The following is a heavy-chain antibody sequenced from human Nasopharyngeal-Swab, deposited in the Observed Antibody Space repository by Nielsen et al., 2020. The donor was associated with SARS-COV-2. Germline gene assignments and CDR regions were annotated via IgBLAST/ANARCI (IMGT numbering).Heavy chain of an antibody. D-gene: IGHD1-26*01. J-gene: IGHJ4*02. CDR3: AKRAITYSGSYYVDY. CDR2: ISGSGGST. V-gene: IGHV3-23*01. CDR1: GFTFSSYA. Sequence: GESLKISCAASGFTFSSYAMSWVRQAPGKGLEWVSGISGSGGSTYYADSVKGRFTISRDNSKNTLYLQMNSLRAEDAAVYYCAKRAITYSGSYYVDYWGQGTLVTVSS.